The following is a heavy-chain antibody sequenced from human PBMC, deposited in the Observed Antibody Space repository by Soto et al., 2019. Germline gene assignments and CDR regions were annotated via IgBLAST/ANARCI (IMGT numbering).Heavy chain of an antibody. CDR1: GFTFSDYG. Sequence: QVQLVESGGGVVQPGRSLRLSCVASGFTFSDYGMHWVRQAPDKGLEWVAVIENDGSGRHHAESVKGRLTISRDNSRNTLYLQMDSLIVDDTAVDYCARDDEFAANGLDNWGQGTRVTVSS. D-gene: IGHD6-25*01. J-gene: IGHJ4*02. CDR3: ARDDEFAANGLDN. CDR2: IENDGSGR. V-gene: IGHV3-33*01.